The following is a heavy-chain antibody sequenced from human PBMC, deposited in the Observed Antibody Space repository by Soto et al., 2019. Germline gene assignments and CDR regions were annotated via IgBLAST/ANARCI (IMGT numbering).Heavy chain of an antibody. Sequence: ASVKVSCKVSGYTLTELSMHWVRQAPGKGLEWMGGFDPEDGETIYAQKFQGRVTMTEDTSTDTAYMELSSLRSEDTAVYYCATWRIGGVVAATSPVVVWGKGTTVTVSS. D-gene: IGHD2-15*01. V-gene: IGHV1-24*01. CDR3: ATWRIGGVVAATSPVVV. CDR2: FDPEDGET. J-gene: IGHJ6*04. CDR1: GYTLTELS.